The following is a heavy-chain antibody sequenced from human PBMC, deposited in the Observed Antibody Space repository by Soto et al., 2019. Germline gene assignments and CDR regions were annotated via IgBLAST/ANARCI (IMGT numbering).Heavy chain of an antibody. J-gene: IGHJ4*02. CDR3: AREGGESSDGLYYFDS. CDR1: GGSTSSYNY. CDR2: IYYSGNT. V-gene: IGHV4-30-4*01. D-gene: IGHD3-16*01. Sequence: QVQLQESGPGLVKPSQTLSLTCTVSGGSTSSYNYWSWIRQPPGKGLEWIGHIYYSGNTDYNPSLKSRLAISIDTSKNQCSLKLSSVTAADTAVYFCAREGGESSDGLYYFDSWGQGSLVTVSS.